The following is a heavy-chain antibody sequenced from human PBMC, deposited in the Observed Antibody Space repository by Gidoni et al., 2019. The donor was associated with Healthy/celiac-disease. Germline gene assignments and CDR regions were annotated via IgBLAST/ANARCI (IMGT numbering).Heavy chain of an antibody. CDR2: INHSGST. CDR1: GGSFSGYY. CDR3: ARGRIAAAGREDCYFDY. Sequence: QVQLQQWGAGLLKPSETLSLTCAVYGGSFSGYYWSWIRQPPGKGLEWIGEINHSGSTNYNPSLKSRVTISVDTSKNQFSLKLSSVTAADTAVYYCARGRIAAAGREDCYFDYWGQGTLVTVSS. J-gene: IGHJ4*02. V-gene: IGHV4-34*01. D-gene: IGHD6-13*01.